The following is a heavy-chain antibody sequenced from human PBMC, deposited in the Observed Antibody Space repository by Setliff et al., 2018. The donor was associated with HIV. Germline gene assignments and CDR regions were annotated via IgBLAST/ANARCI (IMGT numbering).Heavy chain of an antibody. V-gene: IGHV3-33*01. J-gene: IGHJ4*02. D-gene: IGHD6-19*01. CDR2: IWSDGSNK. CDR3: ARDKAVAGNHRPYYFDY. CDR1: GFTFNSYA. Sequence: LRLSCAASGFTFNSYAMHWVRQAPGKGLEWVAVIWSDGSNKHYADSVKGRFTISRDNAKNSLYLQMNSLRAEDTAVYYCARDKAVAGNHRPYYFDYWGQGTLVTVSS.